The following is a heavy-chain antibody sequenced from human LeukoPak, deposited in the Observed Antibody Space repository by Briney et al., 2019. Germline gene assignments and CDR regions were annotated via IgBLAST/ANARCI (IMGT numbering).Heavy chain of an antibody. V-gene: IGHV4-59*01. J-gene: IGHJ3*02. Sequence: SETLSLTCTVSGVSISSYYWSWIRQPPGKGLEWIGYIYYSGSTNYNPSLKSRVTISVDTSKNQFSLKLSSVTAADTAVYYCARVRGRMGIGGFDIGHQGTMVTVSS. CDR1: GVSISSYY. CDR3: ARVRGRMGIGGFDI. CDR2: IYYSGST. D-gene: IGHD4-23*01.